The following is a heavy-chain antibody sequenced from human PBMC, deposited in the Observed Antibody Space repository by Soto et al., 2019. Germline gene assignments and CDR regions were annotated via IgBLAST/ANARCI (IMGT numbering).Heavy chain of an antibody. J-gene: IGHJ6*02. CDR2: INPSGGST. CDR1: GYTFTSYY. Sequence: ASVKVSCKASGYTFTSYYMHWVRQAPGQGLEWMGIINPSGGSTSYAQKFQGRVTMTRDTSTSTVYMELSSLRSEDTAVYYCARENYYGSGSPPLAGYYYGMDVWGQGTTVTVSS. CDR3: ARENYYGSGSPPLAGYYYGMDV. V-gene: IGHV1-46*01. D-gene: IGHD3-10*01.